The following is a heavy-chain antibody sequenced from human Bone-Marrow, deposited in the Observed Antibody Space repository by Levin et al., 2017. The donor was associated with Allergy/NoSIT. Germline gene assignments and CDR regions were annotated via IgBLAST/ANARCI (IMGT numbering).Heavy chain of an antibody. CDR1: GGSVSSSNYY. CDR3: ASLFDY. J-gene: IGHJ4*02. V-gene: IGHV4-39*01. CDR2: IYYTGDT. Sequence: SQTLSLTCIVSGGSVSSSNYYWGWIRQPPGKGLEWVGSIYYTGDTYYNPSLKSRVTISVDTSKNQFSLKVNSVTAADTAVYYCASLFDYWGQGTLVTVSS.